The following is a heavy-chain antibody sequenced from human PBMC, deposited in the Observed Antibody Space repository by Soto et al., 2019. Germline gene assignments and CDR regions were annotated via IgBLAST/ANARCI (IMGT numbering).Heavy chain of an antibody. D-gene: IGHD5-12*01. CDR3: ARAVATISPLFDY. J-gene: IGHJ4*02. V-gene: IGHV1-69*02. CDR1: GGTFSSYT. CDR2: IIPILGIA. Sequence: SVKVSCKASGGTFSSYTISWVRQAPGQGLEWMGRIIPILGIANYAQKFQGRVTITADKSTSTAYMELSSLRSEDTAVYYCARAVATISPLFDYWGQGTLVTVSS.